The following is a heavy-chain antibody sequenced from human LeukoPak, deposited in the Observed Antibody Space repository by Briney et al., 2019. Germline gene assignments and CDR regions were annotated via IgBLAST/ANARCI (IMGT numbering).Heavy chain of an antibody. Sequence: ESGPTLVNPPQTLTLTCTFSGFSLSTSGVGVGWIRQPPGKALEWLALIYWDDDKRYSPSLKSRLTITKDTSKNQVVLTMTNMDPVDTATYYCAHGTYLYDSSGYYYASYYFDYWGQGTLVTVSS. D-gene: IGHD3-22*01. J-gene: IGHJ4*02. V-gene: IGHV2-5*02. CDR3: AHGTYLYDSSGYYYASYYFDY. CDR2: IYWDDDK. CDR1: GFSLSTSGVG.